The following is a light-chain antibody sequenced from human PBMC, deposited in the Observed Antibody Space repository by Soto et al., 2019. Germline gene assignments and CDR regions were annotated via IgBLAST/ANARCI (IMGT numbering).Light chain of an antibody. V-gene: IGKV3-11*01. Sequence: EIVLTQSPATLSLSPGERATLSCRANHTLNNYLAWCQQKAGQASRLLIYEASTRAAGIPARFSGSGSGTDFTLTISSLEPEDFAVYYCQQRTNWPPFNFGQGTKLEI. CDR1: HTLNNY. CDR2: EAS. J-gene: IGKJ2*01. CDR3: QQRTNWPPFN.